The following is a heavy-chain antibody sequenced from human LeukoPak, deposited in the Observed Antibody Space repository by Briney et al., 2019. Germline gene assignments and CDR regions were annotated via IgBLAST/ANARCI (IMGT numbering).Heavy chain of an antibody. Sequence: SETLSLTCTVSGGSISNYFWSWIRQPPGRGLEWIGYMSYSGSTNYSPSLKSRVTISVDTSKNQFSLKLSSVTAADTAVYYCARESRYYDFWSGMDVWGQGTTVTVSS. CDR2: MSYSGST. V-gene: IGHV4-59*01. D-gene: IGHD3-3*01. CDR3: ARESRYYDFWSGMDV. CDR1: GGSISNYF. J-gene: IGHJ6*02.